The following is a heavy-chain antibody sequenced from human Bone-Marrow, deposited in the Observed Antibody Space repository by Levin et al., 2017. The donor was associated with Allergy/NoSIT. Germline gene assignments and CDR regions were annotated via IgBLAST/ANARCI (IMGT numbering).Heavy chain of an antibody. V-gene: IGHV3-53*05. CDR1: GFSVSNYY. CDR2: IYTGGSS. Sequence: PGVSLRLSCAASGFSVSNYYMSWVRQAPGKGLECVSVIYTGGSSYFADSVKGRFTISRGSSKNTLSLQMNGLRAEDTAVYYCARGGKNDAFDVWGQGTMVTVSS. J-gene: IGHJ3*01. CDR3: ARGGKNDAFDV.